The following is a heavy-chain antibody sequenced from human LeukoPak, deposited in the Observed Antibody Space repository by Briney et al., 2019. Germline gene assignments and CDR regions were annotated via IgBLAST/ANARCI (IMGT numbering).Heavy chain of an antibody. CDR2: ISGSGGST. V-gene: IGHV3-23*01. CDR1: ALTFSSYA. CDR3: AKADSSGWLTVFDY. Sequence: GGSLRLSCAVAALTFSSYAMIWVRQAPGEWLQWVSAISGSGGSTYYADSVKARFTISRDNSKNTLYMQMNSLRAEDTAIYYCAKADSSGWLTVFDYWGQGTLVTVSS. J-gene: IGHJ4*02. D-gene: IGHD6-19*01.